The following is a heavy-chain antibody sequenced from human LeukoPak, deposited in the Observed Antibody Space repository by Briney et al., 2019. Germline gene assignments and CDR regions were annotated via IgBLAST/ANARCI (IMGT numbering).Heavy chain of an antibody. CDR3: ARGVSSGWSEYFQH. CDR1: GYTFTSYD. J-gene: IGHJ1*01. CDR2: MNPNSGNT. Sequence: GASVKVSCKASGYTFTSYDINWVRQATGQGLEWMGWMNPNSGNTGYAQKFQGRVTMTRNTSISTAYMELSSLRSEDTAVYYCARGVSSGWSEYFQHWGQGTLVTVSS. V-gene: IGHV1-8*01. D-gene: IGHD6-19*01.